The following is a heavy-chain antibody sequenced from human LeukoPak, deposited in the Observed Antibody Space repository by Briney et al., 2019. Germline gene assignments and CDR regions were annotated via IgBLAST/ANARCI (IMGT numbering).Heavy chain of an antibody. CDR1: GGSISSGDYY. CDR3: ARQEATVTTSSMLYYYGMDV. Sequence: SETLSLTCTVSGGSISSGDYYWSWIRQPPGKGLAWIGYIYYSGSTYYNPSLKSRVTISVDTSKNQFSLKLSSVTAADTAVYYCARQEATVTTSSMLYYYGMDVWGQGTTVTVSS. D-gene: IGHD4-17*01. V-gene: IGHV4-30-4*01. CDR2: IYYSGST. J-gene: IGHJ6*02.